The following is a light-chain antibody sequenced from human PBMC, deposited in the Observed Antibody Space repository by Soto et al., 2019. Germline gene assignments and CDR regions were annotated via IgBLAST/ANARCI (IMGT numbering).Light chain of an antibody. CDR2: EVS. CDR3: SSYTTSSTVA. J-gene: IGLJ2*01. V-gene: IGLV2-14*01. Sequence: QSALTQSASVSGSPGQSITISCTGTSSDIGGYNYVSWYQQHPDKAPKLMIFEVSNRPSGVSIRFSGSKSGNTASLTISGLLPEDEADYYCSSYTTSSTVAFGGGTQLTVL. CDR1: SSDIGGYNY.